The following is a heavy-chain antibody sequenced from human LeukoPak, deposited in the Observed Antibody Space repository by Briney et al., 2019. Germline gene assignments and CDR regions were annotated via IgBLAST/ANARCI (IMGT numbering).Heavy chain of an antibody. D-gene: IGHD1-26*01. CDR2: INPNSGGT. V-gene: IGHV1-2*06. Sequence: GASVKVSCKASGYTFTGYYMHWVRQAPGQGLEWMGRINPNSGGTNYAQKFQGRVTMTRDTSISTAYMELSWLRSDDTAVYYCARDPIGMLGATLDYWGQGTLVTVSS. CDR1: GYTFTGYY. CDR3: ARDPIGMLGATLDY. J-gene: IGHJ4*02.